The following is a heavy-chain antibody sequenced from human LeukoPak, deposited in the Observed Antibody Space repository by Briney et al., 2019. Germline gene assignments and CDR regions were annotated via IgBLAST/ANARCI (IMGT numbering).Heavy chain of an antibody. CDR1: GGSISSSSYY. J-gene: IGHJ3*02. Sequence: PSETLSLTCTVSGGSISSSSYYWSWIRQPPGKGLEWLGYIYYSGSTNYNPSLKSRVTISVDTSKNQFSLRLSSVTTADTAVYYCASRNPASGAVDIWGQGTMVTVCS. CDR2: IYYSGST. CDR3: ASRNPASGAVDI. D-gene: IGHD3-10*01. V-gene: IGHV4-61*01.